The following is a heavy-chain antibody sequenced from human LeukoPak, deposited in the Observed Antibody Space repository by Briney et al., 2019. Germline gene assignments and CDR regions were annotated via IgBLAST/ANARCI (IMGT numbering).Heavy chain of an antibody. CDR2: IHYSENT. Sequence: SETLSLTCTVSGGSISSSSHYWGWLRQPPGTGLEWIGSIHYSENTYYNPSLKSRVTISVDTSKNQFSLKLSSLTAADTAVYYCVRTAGYFDYWGQGTLVTVSS. CDR3: VRTAGYFDY. V-gene: IGHV4-39*01. D-gene: IGHD6-25*01. CDR1: GGSISSSSHY. J-gene: IGHJ4*02.